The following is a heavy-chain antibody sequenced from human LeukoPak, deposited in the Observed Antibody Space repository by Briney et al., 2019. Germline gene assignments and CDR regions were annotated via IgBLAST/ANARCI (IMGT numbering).Heavy chain of an antibody. Sequence: SETLSLTCAVYGGSFSGYYWSWIRQPPGKGLEWIGEINHSGSTNYNPSLKSRVTISVDTSKNQFSLKLSSVTAADTAVYYCARVNCSSTSCYGGLYYFDYWGQGTLVTVSS. CDR1: GGSFSGYY. V-gene: IGHV4-34*01. CDR3: ARVNCSSTSCYGGLYYFDY. D-gene: IGHD2-2*01. CDR2: INHSGST. J-gene: IGHJ4*02.